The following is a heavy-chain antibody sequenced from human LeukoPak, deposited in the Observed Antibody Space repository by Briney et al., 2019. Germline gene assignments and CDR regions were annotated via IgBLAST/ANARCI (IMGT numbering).Heavy chain of an antibody. J-gene: IGHJ3*02. CDR3: ARPDYGDYGAFDI. V-gene: IGHV4-34*01. CDR1: GGSFSAYY. D-gene: IGHD4-17*01. Sequence: PSETLSLTCAVYGGSFSAYYWSWIRQPPGKGLEWIGEINHSGGTNYNPSLKSRVTMSVDTSNNQFSLKLSSVTAADTAVYYCARPDYGDYGAFDIWGQGTMVTVSS. CDR2: INHSGGT.